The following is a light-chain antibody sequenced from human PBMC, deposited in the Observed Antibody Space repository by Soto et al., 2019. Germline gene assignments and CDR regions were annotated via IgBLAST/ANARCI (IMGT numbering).Light chain of an antibody. CDR2: GAS. Sequence: EIVLTQSPGTLSLSPGERATLSCRASQSVSSSYLAWYQQKPGQAPRLLIYGASSRATGIPDRFSGSGSGTDFTLTISRLEPDDFAVYYCQQYGSSEEITFGGGTKVEIK. CDR3: QQYGSSEEIT. J-gene: IGKJ4*01. V-gene: IGKV3-20*01. CDR1: QSVSSSY.